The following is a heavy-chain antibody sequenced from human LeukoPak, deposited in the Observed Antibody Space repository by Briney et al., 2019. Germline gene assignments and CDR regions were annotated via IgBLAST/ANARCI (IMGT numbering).Heavy chain of an antibody. D-gene: IGHD1-1*01. CDR3: ACQTNNWFDY. V-gene: IGHV4-4*07. Sequence: SETLSLTCTVSGDSISSYYWNWIRQPAGKGLEWIGRIYSSENTNYNPSLKSRVTMSVDTSKNQFSLKLSSVTAADTAVYYCACQTNNWFDYWGQGTLVTVSS. CDR1: GDSISSYY. J-gene: IGHJ4*02. CDR2: IYSSENT.